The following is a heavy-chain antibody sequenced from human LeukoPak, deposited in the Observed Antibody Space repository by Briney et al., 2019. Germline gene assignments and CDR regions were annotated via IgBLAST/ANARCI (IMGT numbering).Heavy chain of an antibody. J-gene: IGHJ4*02. CDR3: ARARQWQAHNRYYYDSSGYYPLFDY. D-gene: IGHD3-22*01. Sequence: ASVKVSCKASGYAFTSYYMHWVRQAPGQGLEWMGIINPSGGSTSYAQKFQGRVTMARDTSTSTVYMELSSLRSEDTAVYYCARARQWQAHNRYYYDSSGYYPLFDYWGQGTLVTVSS. CDR2: INPSGGST. CDR1: GYAFTSYY. V-gene: IGHV1-46*01.